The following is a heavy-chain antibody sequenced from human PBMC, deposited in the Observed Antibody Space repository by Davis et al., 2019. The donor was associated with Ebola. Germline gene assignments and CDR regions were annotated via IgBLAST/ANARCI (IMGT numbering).Heavy chain of an antibody. CDR1: GFSLSNARMG. Sequence: SGPPLVKPTETLTLTCTVSGFSLSNARMGVSWIRQPPGKALEWLALIYWDDDKRYSPSLKSRLTITKDTSKNQVVLTMTNMDPVDTATYYCAHKVAAGVLDYWGQGTLVTVSS. CDR2: IYWDDDK. V-gene: IGHV2-5*02. D-gene: IGHD6-13*01. J-gene: IGHJ4*02. CDR3: AHKVAAGVLDY.